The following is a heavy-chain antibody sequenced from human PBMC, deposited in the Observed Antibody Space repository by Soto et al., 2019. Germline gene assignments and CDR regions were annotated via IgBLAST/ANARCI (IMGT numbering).Heavy chain of an antibody. V-gene: IGHV4-61*01. J-gene: IGHJ6*02. CDR3: ARGYYDSSGYYRYYYGMDV. Sequence: SETLSLTCTVSGGSVSSGSYYWSWIRQPPGKGLEWIGYIYYSGSTNYNPSRNSRVTIAVDTSKNQFSLKQSSVTAADTAVYYCARGYYDSSGYYRYYYGMDVWGQGTTVTVSS. D-gene: IGHD3-22*01. CDR2: IYYSGST. CDR1: GGSVSSGSYY.